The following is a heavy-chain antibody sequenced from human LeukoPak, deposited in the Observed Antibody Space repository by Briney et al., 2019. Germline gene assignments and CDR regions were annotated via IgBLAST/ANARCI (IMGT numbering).Heavy chain of an antibody. CDR2: MNPNSGNT. Sequence: GASVKVSCKASGGTFSSYVINWVRQAPGQGLEWMGWMNPNSGNTGYAQKFQGRVTMTRNTSISTAYMELSSLRSEDTAVYYCARGIATAGTSWFDPWGQGTLVTVSS. J-gene: IGHJ5*02. CDR1: GGTFSSYV. D-gene: IGHD6-13*01. CDR3: ARGIATAGTSWFDP. V-gene: IGHV1-8*02.